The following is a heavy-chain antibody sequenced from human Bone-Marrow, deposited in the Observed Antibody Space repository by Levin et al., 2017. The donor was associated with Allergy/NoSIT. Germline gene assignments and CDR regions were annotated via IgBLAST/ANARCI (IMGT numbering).Heavy chain of an antibody. Sequence: SQTLSLTCSVSGDSISITGYFWGWVRQAPGKGLECIGSIHHSGSTFYSPSLKSRVIMSVDTAKNQFSLRLSSVSAADTAVYYCAREKTIELFGVGHPAEVDYWGQGTLVTVSS. CDR2: IHHSGST. D-gene: IGHD3-3*01. CDR1: GDSISITGYF. J-gene: IGHJ4*02. CDR3: AREKTIELFGVGHPAEVDY. V-gene: IGHV4-39*07.